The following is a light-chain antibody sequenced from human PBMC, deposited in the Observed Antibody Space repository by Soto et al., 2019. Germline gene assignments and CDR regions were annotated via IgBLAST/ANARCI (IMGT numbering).Light chain of an antibody. Sequence: DIVMTQSPDSLAVSLGERATINCKSSQSVLHSSNSKNYLAWYQQKPGQPPKLLIYWASTRESGVPDRVSGSGSGTDFTLTISNLQAEDVAVYYCQQYYTTPSWTFGQGTKVEIK. CDR2: WAS. V-gene: IGKV4-1*01. J-gene: IGKJ1*01. CDR1: QSVLHSSNSKNY. CDR3: QQYYTTPSWT.